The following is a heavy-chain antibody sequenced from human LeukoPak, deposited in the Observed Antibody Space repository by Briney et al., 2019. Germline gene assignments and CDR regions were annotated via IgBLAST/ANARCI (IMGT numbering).Heavy chain of an antibody. CDR2: IYYSGST. J-gene: IGHJ4*02. CDR3: ARMRSSRGFDY. V-gene: IGHV4-31*03. Sequence: PSETLSLTCTVSGVSISSGGYYWSWIRQHPGKGLEWTGYIYYSGSTYYNPSLKSRVTISVDTSKNQFSLKLSSVTAADTAVYYCARMRSSRGFDYWGQGTLVTVSS. D-gene: IGHD6-6*01. CDR1: GVSISSGGYY.